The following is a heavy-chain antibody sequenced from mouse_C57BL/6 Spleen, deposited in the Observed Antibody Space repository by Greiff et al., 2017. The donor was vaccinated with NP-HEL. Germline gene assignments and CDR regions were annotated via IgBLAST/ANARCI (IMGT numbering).Heavy chain of an antibody. D-gene: IGHD1-1*01. J-gene: IGHJ4*01. V-gene: IGHV1-76*01. CDR3: ARDYGSSHAMDY. Sequence: VQGVESGAELVRPGASVKLSCKASGYTFTDYYINWVKQRPGQGLEWIARIYPGSGNTYYNEKFKGKATLTAEKSSSTAYMQLSSLTSEDSAVYFCARDYGSSHAMDYWGQGTSVTVSS. CDR1: GYTFTDYY. CDR2: IYPGSGNT.